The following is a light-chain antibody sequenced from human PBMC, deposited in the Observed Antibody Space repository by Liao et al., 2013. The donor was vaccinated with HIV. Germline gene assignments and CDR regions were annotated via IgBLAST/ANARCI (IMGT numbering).Light chain of an antibody. CDR2: QDS. J-gene: IGLJ1*01. Sequence: SYELTQPPSVSVSPGQTASITCSGDKLGDKYASWYQQKPGQSPVMIIYQDSKRPSGIPERFSGSNSGNTATLTISGTQAMDEADYYCQAWVSSTYVFGTGTKVTVL. V-gene: IGLV3-1*01. CDR1: KLGDKY. CDR3: QAWVSSTYV.